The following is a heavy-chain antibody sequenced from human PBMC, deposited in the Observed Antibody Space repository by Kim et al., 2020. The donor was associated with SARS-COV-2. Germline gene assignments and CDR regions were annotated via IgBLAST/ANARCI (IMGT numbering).Heavy chain of an antibody. CDR2: GGST. J-gene: IGHJ6*02. V-gene: IGHV3-53*01. CDR3: ARGSGMDV. Sequence: GGSTYYADSVKGRFTISRDNSKNTLYLQMNSLRAEDTAVYYCARGSGMDVWGQGTTVTVSS.